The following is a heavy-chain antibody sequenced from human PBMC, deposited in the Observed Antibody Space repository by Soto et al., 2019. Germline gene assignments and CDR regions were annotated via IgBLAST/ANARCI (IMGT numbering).Heavy chain of an antibody. Sequence: GGSLRLSCAASGFTFSSYAMHWVRQAPGKGLEWVAVISYDGSNKYYADSVKGRFTISRDNSKNTLYLQMNSLRAEDTAVYYCARESERGGYSYGFLVYWGQGTLVTVSS. J-gene: IGHJ4*02. V-gene: IGHV3-30-3*01. CDR2: ISYDGSNK. D-gene: IGHD5-18*01. CDR1: GFTFSSYA. CDR3: ARESERGGYSYGFLVY.